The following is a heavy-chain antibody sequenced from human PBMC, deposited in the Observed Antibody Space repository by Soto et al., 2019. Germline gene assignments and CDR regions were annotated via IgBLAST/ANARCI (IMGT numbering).Heavy chain of an antibody. J-gene: IGHJ6*02. Sequence: GGSLRLSCAASGFTFSNAWMNWVRQAPGKGLEWVGRIKSKTDGGTTDYAAPVKGRFTISRDDSKNTLYLQMNSLKTEDTAVYYCTTDYGSGSYYIRYYYYGMDVWGQGTTVTVSS. D-gene: IGHD3-10*01. CDR2: IKSKTDGGTT. CDR1: GFTFSNAW. CDR3: TTDYGSGSYYIRYYYYGMDV. V-gene: IGHV3-15*07.